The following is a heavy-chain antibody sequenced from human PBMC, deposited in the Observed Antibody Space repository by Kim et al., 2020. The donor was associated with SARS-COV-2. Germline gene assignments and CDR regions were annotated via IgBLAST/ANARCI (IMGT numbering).Heavy chain of an antibody. Sequence: SETLSLRCKVSGGSISTAGYYWSWIRQHPGKGLEWIGFIYYTGSTYYNPSLKSRVTLSVDTSMNQFSLRLNSMTAADTAVYYCARVPTYYYGSGNQAALNWFDPWGQGTLVTVSS. V-gene: IGHV4-31*03. D-gene: IGHD3-10*01. CDR3: ARVPTYYYGSGNQAALNWFDP. J-gene: IGHJ5*02. CDR2: IYYTGST. CDR1: GGSISTAGYY.